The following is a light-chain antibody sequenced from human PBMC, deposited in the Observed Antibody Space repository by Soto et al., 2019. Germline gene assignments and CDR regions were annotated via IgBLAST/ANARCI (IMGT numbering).Light chain of an antibody. CDR1: QGISTY. Sequence: DIQMTQSPSSLSASVGDRVTITFLASQGISTYLNWYQQKPGKAPKLLIYAASSLQSGVPSRFSGSGSETDFTLTISSLQPEDFATYSCQQSYSTTWTFGQGTKVDI. CDR3: QQSYSTTWT. V-gene: IGKV1-39*01. J-gene: IGKJ1*01. CDR2: AAS.